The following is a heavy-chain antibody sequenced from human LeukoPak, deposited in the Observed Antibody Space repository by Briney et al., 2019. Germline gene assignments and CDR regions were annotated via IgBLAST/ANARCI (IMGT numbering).Heavy chain of an antibody. J-gene: IGHJ1*01. CDR3: ARGVTGGWYGDFQH. Sequence: SETLSLTCTVSGGSINTYFWSWIRQPPGKGLEWIGYIYYSGSTNYNPSLKGRVTISVDTSKNQFSLKLSSVTAADTAVYYCARGVTGGWYGDFQHWGQGTLVTVSS. V-gene: IGHV4-59*01. CDR2: IYYSGST. CDR1: GGSINTYF. D-gene: IGHD6-19*01.